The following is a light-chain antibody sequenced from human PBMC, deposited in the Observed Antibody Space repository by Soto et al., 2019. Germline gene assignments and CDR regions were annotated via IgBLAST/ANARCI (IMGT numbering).Light chain of an antibody. CDR2: STT. J-gene: IGLJ2*01. Sequence: QAVVTQEPSLTVSPGGTVTLTCASITGAVTSGYYPNWFQQRPGQPPRALIYSTTYKHPWTPARFSGSLVGGKAALTLSGAQPGDEAEYYCLLFYGDGVVFGGGTKLTVL. V-gene: IGLV7-43*01. CDR1: TGAVTSGYY. CDR3: LLFYGDGVV.